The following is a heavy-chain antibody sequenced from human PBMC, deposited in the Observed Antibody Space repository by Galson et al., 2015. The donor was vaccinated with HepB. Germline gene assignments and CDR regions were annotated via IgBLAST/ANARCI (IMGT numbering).Heavy chain of an antibody. V-gene: IGHV1-2*06. CDR1: GYTFTEYY. CDR3: ARDPRGQRNIVLVPAPRGNYFDY. Sequence: SVKVSCKASGYTFTEYYLHWVRQAPGQGLQWMGRMNPNNGGTNYAQQFQGRLTMTRDTSSSTIYMELSRLTSDDTAVYFCARDPRGQRNIVLVPAPRGNYFDYWGLGTLVTVSS. CDR2: MNPNNGGT. J-gene: IGHJ4*02. D-gene: IGHD2-2*01.